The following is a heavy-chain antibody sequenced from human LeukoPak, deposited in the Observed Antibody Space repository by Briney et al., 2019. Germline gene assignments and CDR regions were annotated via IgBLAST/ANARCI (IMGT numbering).Heavy chain of an antibody. V-gene: IGHV4-4*09. D-gene: IGHD1-14*01. CDR1: GGSISSYY. Sequence: PSETLSLTCTVSGGSISSYYWSWTRQPPGKGLEWIGYIYTSGSTNYNPSLKSRVTISVDTSKNQFSLKLSSVTAADTAVYYCARHAEGYYFDYWGQGTLVTVSS. CDR2: IYTSGST. CDR3: ARHAEGYYFDY. J-gene: IGHJ4*02.